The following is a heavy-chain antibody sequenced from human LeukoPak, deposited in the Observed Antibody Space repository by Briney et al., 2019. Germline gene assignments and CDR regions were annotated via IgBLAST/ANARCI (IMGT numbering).Heavy chain of an antibody. CDR1: GFTFSSYW. Sequence: GGSLRLSCAASGFTFSSYWMSWVRQAPGKGLEWVANIKQDGSEKYYVDSVKGRFTISRDNAKNSLYLQMNSLRAEDTAVYYCARDSPRVLSGWPYWGQGTLVTVSS. CDR3: ARDSPRVLSGWPY. V-gene: IGHV3-7*01. J-gene: IGHJ4*02. CDR2: IKQDGSEK. D-gene: IGHD6-19*01.